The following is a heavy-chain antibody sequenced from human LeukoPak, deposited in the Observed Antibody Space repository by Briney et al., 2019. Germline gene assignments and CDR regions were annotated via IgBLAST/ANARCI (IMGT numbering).Heavy chain of an antibody. J-gene: IGHJ4*02. CDR2: ISGSGDST. V-gene: IGHV3-23*01. CDR1: GFIFSTFP. CDR3: AKDRGY. Sequence: GGSLRLSCATSGFIFSTFPMTWVRQAPGKGLEWVSAISGSGDSTYYANSVEGRFTISRDNSKNTLYLQMNSLRAEDTAVYYCAKDRGYWGQGTLVTVSP.